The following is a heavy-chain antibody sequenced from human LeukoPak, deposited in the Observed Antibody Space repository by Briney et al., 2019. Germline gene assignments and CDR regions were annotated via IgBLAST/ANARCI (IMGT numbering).Heavy chain of an antibody. CDR2: MSGGGRST. D-gene: IGHD3-22*01. CDR3: AKMENYESSGPSYFDY. J-gene: IGHJ4*02. Sequence: GGSLRLSCAASGFTFSSFGMSWVRQAPGQGREWVAAMSGGGRSTYYADYVKGRFTISRDNSKNTLYLQMNSLSAEDTAVYFCAKMENYESSGPSYFDYWGQGTLVTVSS. V-gene: IGHV3-23*01. CDR1: GFTFSSFG.